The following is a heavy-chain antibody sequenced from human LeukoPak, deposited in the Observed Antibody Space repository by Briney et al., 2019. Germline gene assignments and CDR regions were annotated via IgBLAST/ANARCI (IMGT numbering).Heavy chain of an antibody. CDR1: GYTFTSYD. J-gene: IGHJ6*02. CDR2: MNPNSGNT. Sequence: ASVKVSCKASGYTFTSYDINWVRQATGQGLEWMGWMNPNSGNTGYAQKFQGRVTMTRNTSISTAYMELSSLRSEDTAVYYCARGKVAATRAYYYYGMDVWGQGTTVTVSS. V-gene: IGHV1-8*01. CDR3: ARGKVAATRAYYYYGMDV. D-gene: IGHD2-15*01.